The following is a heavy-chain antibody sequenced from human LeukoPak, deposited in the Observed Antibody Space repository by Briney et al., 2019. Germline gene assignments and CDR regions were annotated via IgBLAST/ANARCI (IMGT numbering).Heavy chain of an antibody. CDR1: GYTFTSYD. CDR2: MNPNSGNT. D-gene: IGHD3-3*01. Sequence: ASVKVSCKASGYTFTSYDINWVRQATGQGLEWMGWMNPNSGNTGYAQKFQGRVTMTRNTSISTAYMELSSLRSEDTAVYYCARGEVFYDFWSGYYFGYWGQGTLVTVSS. CDR3: ARGEVFYDFWSGYYFGY. V-gene: IGHV1-8*01. J-gene: IGHJ4*02.